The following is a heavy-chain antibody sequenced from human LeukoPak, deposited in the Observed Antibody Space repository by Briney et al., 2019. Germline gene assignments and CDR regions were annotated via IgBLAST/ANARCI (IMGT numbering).Heavy chain of an antibody. D-gene: IGHD3-10*01. J-gene: IGHJ4*02. CDR3: AREKGRGVISPYFDY. CDR2: IYSDGST. V-gene: IGHV3-53*01. CDR1: GFTFRNYG. Sequence: GGSLRLSCAASGFTFRNYGMNWVRQAPGKGLEWVSVIYSDGSTYYEDSVKGRFTISRDNSKNTLSLQMNSLRAEDTAVYYCAREKGRGVISPYFDYWGQGTLVTVSS.